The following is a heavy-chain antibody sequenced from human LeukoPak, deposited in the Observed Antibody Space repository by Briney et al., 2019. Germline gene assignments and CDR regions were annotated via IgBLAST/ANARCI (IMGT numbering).Heavy chain of an antibody. J-gene: IGHJ4*02. CDR2: IKLDGSER. D-gene: IGHD6-13*01. V-gene: IGHV3-7*04. Sequence: TGGSLRLSCAASGFTFSTYWMSWVRQAPGKGLEWVADIKLDGSERYYVDSVKGRFTISRDNAKSALYLQMNSLRAEDTAVYYCARGAHYSSTWYYFDYWGLGTLVSVSS. CDR3: ARGAHYSSTWYYFDY. CDR1: GFTFSTYW.